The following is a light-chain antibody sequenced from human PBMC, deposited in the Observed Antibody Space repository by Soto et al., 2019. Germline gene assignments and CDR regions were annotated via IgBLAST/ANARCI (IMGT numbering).Light chain of an antibody. Sequence: QSALTQPRSVSGSPGQSVTISCTGTSSDVGGYNYVSWYQQHPGKAPKLMIYDVSKRPSGVPDRFSGSKSGNTASLTISGLQAEDGADYYCCSYAGSYPWVFGGGPKLTVL. V-gene: IGLV2-11*01. CDR3: CSYAGSYPWV. J-gene: IGLJ3*02. CDR2: DVS. CDR1: SSDVGGYNY.